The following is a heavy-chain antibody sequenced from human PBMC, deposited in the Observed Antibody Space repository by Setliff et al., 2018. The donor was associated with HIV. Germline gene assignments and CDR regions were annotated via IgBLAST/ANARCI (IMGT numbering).Heavy chain of an antibody. CDR3: ASGKGVGGVVITGGLDV. CDR1: GHTFTNID. D-gene: IGHD3-10*01. Sequence: ASVKVSCKASGHTFTNIDVHWLRRATGQGLEWMGWMNPNSGVSGYRQKFHGRVTMTRDTSVSTVYMELTSLTSDDTGVYYCASGKGVGGVVITGGLDVRGKGTTVTVSS. J-gene: IGHJ6*04. CDR2: MNPNSGVS. V-gene: IGHV1-8*01.